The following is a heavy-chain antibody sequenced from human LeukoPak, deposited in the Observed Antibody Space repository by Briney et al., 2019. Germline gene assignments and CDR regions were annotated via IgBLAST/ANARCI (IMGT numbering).Heavy chain of an antibody. CDR1: GGTVSSYA. Sequence: SGNACCNASGGTVSSYATSWVGQAAGQGLEWRGRIIPIFGMANYAQKFQGSVTLTANKSKSTEYMELSSLRSEDTAVYYCESFSEKSDYYDSSGPFDYWGQGTLVTVSS. CDR3: ESFSEKSDYYDSSGPFDY. V-gene: IGHV1-69*04. D-gene: IGHD3-22*01. CDR2: IIPIFGMA. J-gene: IGHJ4*02.